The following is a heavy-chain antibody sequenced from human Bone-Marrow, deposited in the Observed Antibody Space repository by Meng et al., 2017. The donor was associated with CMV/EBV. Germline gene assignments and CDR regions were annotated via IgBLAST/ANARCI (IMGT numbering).Heavy chain of an antibody. J-gene: IGHJ4*02. CDR1: GGTFSSYA. V-gene: IGHV1-69*10. CDR2: IIPILGIA. Sequence: SVKVSCKASGGTFSSYAISWVRQAPGQGLEWMGGIIPILGIANYAQKFQGRVTITADKSTSTAYMELSSLRSEDTAVYYCAKDRIVGLHCGGECSFDYWGLGTLVTVSS. CDR3: AKDRIVGLHCGGECSFDY. D-gene: IGHD2-21*01.